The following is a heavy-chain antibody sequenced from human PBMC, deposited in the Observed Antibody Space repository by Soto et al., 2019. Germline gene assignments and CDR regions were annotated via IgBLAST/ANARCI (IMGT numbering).Heavy chain of an antibody. V-gene: IGHV1-69*06. Sequence: QVQLVQSGAEVKKPGSSVKVSCKASGGTFSSYAISWVRQAPGQGLEWMGGIIPIFGTANYAQKFQGRVTITADKSTSTAYMELSSLRSEDTAVYYCASEMSGYCSSTSCSPAHYYYYGMDVWGQGTTVTVSS. D-gene: IGHD2-2*01. J-gene: IGHJ6*02. CDR3: ASEMSGYCSSTSCSPAHYYYYGMDV. CDR1: GGTFSSYA. CDR2: IIPIFGTA.